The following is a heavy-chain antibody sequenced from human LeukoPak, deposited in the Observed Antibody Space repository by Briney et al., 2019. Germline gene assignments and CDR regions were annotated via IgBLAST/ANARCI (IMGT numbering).Heavy chain of an antibody. CDR1: GFTFSSYS. V-gene: IGHV3-48*04. J-gene: IGHJ4*02. D-gene: IGHD2-15*01. CDR3: AREGGRLVAALDY. Sequence: GGSLRLSCAASGFTFSSYSMNWVRQAPGKGLEWVSYISSSSSTIYYADSVKGRFTISRDNAKNSLYLQMNSLRAEDTAVYYCAREGGRLVAALDYWGQGTLVTVSS. CDR2: ISSSSSTI.